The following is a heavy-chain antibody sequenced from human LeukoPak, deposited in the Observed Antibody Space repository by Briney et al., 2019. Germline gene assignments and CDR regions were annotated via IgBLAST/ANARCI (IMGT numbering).Heavy chain of an antibody. CDR1: GGSISSGGYY. D-gene: IGHD4-11*01. J-gene: IGHJ4*02. CDR2: IYYSGST. CDR3: ARRIDDYSNYCFDY. V-gene: IGHV4-39*01. Sequence: SETLSLTCAVSGGSISSGGYYWGWIRQPPGKGLEWIGSIYYSGSTYYNPSLKSRVTISVDTSKNQFSLKLSSVTAADTAVYYCARRIDDYSNYCFDYWGQGTLVTVSS.